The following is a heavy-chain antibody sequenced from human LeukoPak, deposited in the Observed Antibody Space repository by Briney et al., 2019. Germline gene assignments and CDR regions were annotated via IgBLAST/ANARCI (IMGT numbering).Heavy chain of an antibody. D-gene: IGHD1-26*01. CDR3: AKDQWELRGWFDP. J-gene: IGHJ5*02. V-gene: IGHV3-23*01. CDR2: ISGSGGST. CDR1: GFTFRRFA. Sequence: GGPLTLSCAASGFTFRRFAIRWVPQARGRGREWVSSISGSGGSTYYADSVKGRFTISRDNSKNTLYLQMNTLRAEDTAVYYCAKDQWELRGWFDPWGQGTLVTVSS.